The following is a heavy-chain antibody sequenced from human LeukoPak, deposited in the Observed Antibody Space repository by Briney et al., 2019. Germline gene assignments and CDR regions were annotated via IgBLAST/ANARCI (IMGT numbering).Heavy chain of an antibody. CDR3: ARDRSYYSDTGTDY. V-gene: IGHV4-59*12. Sequence: SETLSLTCTVSGGSITNYYWSWIRQPPGKGLERIGYIYYSGSTNYSPSLWRRVTISVDTSKNQFSLRLHSVTAADTAVYYCARDRSYYSDTGTDYWGQGALVTVSS. D-gene: IGHD3-22*01. CDR1: GGSITNYY. J-gene: IGHJ4*02. CDR2: IYYSGST.